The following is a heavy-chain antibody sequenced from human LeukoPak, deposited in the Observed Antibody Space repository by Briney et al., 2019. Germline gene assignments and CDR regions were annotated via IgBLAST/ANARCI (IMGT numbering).Heavy chain of an antibody. CDR1: GYTFTGYY. D-gene: IGHD3-9*01. V-gene: IGHV1-2*02. Sequence: ASVKVSCKASGYTFTGYYMLWVRQAPGQGLEWMGWINPNSGGTDYAQKFQGRVTMTRDTSISTTYMELSRLRSDDTAVYYCAMTYYDILTGYLGQGNYCYFDLWGRGTLVTVSS. J-gene: IGHJ2*01. CDR3: AMTYYDILTGYLGQGNYCYFDL. CDR2: INPNSGGT.